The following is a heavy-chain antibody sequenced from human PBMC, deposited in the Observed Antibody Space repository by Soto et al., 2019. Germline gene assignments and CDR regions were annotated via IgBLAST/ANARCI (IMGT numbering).Heavy chain of an antibody. CDR3: ARVGAAAGTLYYYYYMDV. D-gene: IGHD6-13*01. CDR1: GGSITSYY. Sequence: SETLTLTCTVSGGSITSYYWSWIRQPPGKGLEWIGYIYYSGSTNYNPSLKSRVTISVDTSKNQFSLKLGSVTAADTAVYYCARVGAAAGTLYYYYYMDVWGKGTTVTVSS. J-gene: IGHJ6*03. CDR2: IYYSGST. V-gene: IGHV4-59*01.